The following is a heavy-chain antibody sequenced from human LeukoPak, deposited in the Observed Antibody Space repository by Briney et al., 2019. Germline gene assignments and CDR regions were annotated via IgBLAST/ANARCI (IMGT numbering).Heavy chain of an antibody. Sequence: GRSLRLSCAASGFTFSSHGMHWVRQAPGKGLEWVATMTFDGSNKYYADSVKGRFTISRDNSQNMLYLQMNSLRAEDTAVYYCAKDLKKVAGTFDYWGQGTLVTVSS. CDR2: MTFDGSNK. V-gene: IGHV3-33*03. J-gene: IGHJ4*02. CDR1: GFTFSSHG. CDR3: AKDLKKVAGTFDY. D-gene: IGHD6-19*01.